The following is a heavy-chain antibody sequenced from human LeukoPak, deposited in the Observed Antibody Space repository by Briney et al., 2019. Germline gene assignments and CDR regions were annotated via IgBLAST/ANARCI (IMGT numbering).Heavy chain of an antibody. CDR3: TRADQ. CDR1: GFTVSTNY. J-gene: IGHJ4*02. V-gene: IGHV3-49*04. CDR2: IRSKAYGGTT. Sequence: GGSLRLSCAASGFTVSTNYMNWVRQAPGKGLEWVGFIRSKAYGGTTEYAASVKGRFTISRDDSKSIAYLQMNSLKTEDTAVYYCTRADQWGQGTLVTVSS.